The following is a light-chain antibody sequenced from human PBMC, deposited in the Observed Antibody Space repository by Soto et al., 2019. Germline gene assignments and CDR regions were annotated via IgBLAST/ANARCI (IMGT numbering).Light chain of an antibody. CDR2: DAS. J-gene: IGKJ1*01. CDR1: QSIRSW. Sequence: DIRMTQSASTLSASVGDRVTITCRASQSIRSWLAWYQQRPGKAPKVLIYDASSLESGVPSRFSGSGSGTEFTLTISSLQPDDFATYYCQHYDSWPWTFGHGTKL. V-gene: IGKV1-5*01. CDR3: QHYDSWPWT.